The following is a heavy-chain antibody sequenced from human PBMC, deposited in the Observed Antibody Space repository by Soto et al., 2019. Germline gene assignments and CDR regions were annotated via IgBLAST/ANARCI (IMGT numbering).Heavy chain of an antibody. Sequence: ESGTTLANPTETLTLTCTVYGFSLSNAIMGVSWIRQPPGKALQWLAHIFSNDEKSYSTSLKSRLTISEDTSKSQVALTMTNMDPVDTAAYYCARMSYYDILTGQYYFDYWGQGNLV. CDR1: GFSLSNAIMG. D-gene: IGHD3-9*01. J-gene: IGHJ4*02. V-gene: IGHV2-26*01. CDR2: IFSNDEK. CDR3: ARMSYYDILTGQYYFDY.